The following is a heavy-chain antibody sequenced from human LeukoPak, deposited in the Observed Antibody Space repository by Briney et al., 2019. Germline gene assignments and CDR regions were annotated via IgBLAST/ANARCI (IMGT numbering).Heavy chain of an antibody. V-gene: IGHV3-21*01. Sequence: PGGSLRLSCAASGFTFSSYSMNWVRQAPGKGLEWVSSISSSSSYIYYADSVKGRFTISRDNAKNSLYLQMNSLRAEDTAVYYCASLETNGGSCLDCFDLWGRGTLVTVSS. D-gene: IGHD2-15*01. J-gene: IGHJ2*01. CDR3: ASLETNGGSCLDCFDL. CDR2: ISSSSSYI. CDR1: GFTFSSYS.